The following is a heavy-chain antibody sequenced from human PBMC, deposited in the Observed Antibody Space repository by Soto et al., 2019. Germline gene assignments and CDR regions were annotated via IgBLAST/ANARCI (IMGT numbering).Heavy chain of an antibody. CDR3: ARHIQGFGYQWLVSFVHNWFDP. Sequence: SETLSLTCTVSGGSISSSSYYWGWIRQPPGKGLEWIGGIYYSGSTYYNPSLKSRVTISVDTSKNQFSLKLSSVTAADTAVYYCARHIQGFGYQWLVSFVHNWFDPRGQGTLVTVSS. V-gene: IGHV4-39*01. D-gene: IGHD6-19*01. J-gene: IGHJ5*02. CDR1: GGSISSSSYY. CDR2: IYYSGST.